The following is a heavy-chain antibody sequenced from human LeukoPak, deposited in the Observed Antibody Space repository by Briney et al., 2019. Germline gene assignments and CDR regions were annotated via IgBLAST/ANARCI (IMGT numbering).Heavy chain of an antibody. CDR3: ARDLGLTISANWFDP. CDR2: VYHTGAT. CDR1: GYSISSGYF. Sequence: SETLSLTCGVSGYSISSGYFWVWIRQPPGKGLEWIGSVYHTGATYYNPSLRSPVTISVDTSKNQFSLELDSVTAADTAVYYCARDLGLTISANWFDPWGQGTLVTVSS. V-gene: IGHV4-38-2*02. D-gene: IGHD3-9*01. J-gene: IGHJ5*02.